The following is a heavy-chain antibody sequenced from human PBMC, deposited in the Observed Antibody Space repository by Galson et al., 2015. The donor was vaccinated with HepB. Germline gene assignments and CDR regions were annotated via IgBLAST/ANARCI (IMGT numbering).Heavy chain of an antibody. J-gene: IGHJ3*02. CDR2: VSGNGGSS. D-gene: IGHD3-10*01. CDR1: GFTFSSHA. V-gene: IGHV3-23*01. Sequence: SLRLSCAASGFTFSSHAITWVRQAPGMGLEWVSAVSGNGGSSKYADSVKGRFTVSRDNSKNTVYLQMNTVRAEDTGLYFCAREGNYYGSGGYRDGLEIWGQGTMVTASS. CDR3: AREGNYYGSGGYRDGLEI.